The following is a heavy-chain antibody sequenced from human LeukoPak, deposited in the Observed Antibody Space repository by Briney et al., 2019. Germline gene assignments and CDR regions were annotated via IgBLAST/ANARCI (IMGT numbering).Heavy chain of an antibody. CDR2: IYTSGTT. V-gene: IGHV4-61*02. Sequence: SETLSLTCNVSGGSITSGNNYWGWIRQPAGKGLEWIGRIYTSGTTNYNPSLKSRVTISVDTSKNQFSLKLSSVTAADADVYYCATFYDTSGYLYDYWGQGTLVTVSS. CDR1: GGSITSGNNY. J-gene: IGHJ4*02. CDR3: ATFYDTSGYLYDY. D-gene: IGHD3-22*01.